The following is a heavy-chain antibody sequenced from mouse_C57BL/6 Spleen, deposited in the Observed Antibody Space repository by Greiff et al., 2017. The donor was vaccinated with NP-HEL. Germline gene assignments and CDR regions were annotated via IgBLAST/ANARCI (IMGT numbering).Heavy chain of an antibody. CDR2: IDPSDSYT. Sequence: QVQLQQPGAELVRPGTSVKLSCKASGYTFTSYWMHWVKQRPGQGLEWIGVIDPSDSYTNYNQKFKGKATLTVDTSSSTAYMQLSSLTSEDSAVYYCAPYGYDGPYWYFDVWGTGTTVTVSS. V-gene: IGHV1-59*01. CDR3: APYGYDGPYWYFDV. D-gene: IGHD2-2*01. J-gene: IGHJ1*03. CDR1: GYTFTSYW.